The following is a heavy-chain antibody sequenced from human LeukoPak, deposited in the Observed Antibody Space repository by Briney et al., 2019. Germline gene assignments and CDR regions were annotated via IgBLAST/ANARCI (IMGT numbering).Heavy chain of an antibody. CDR1: GGSISSSTFY. Sequence: SSETLSLTCTVSGGSISSSTFYWGWIRQPPGKGLEWIGTIYYSGSTFYNPSLKSRVTVSVDTSKNQFSLKLSSVIAADTAVYYCARGLGGLPHRFDYWGQGALVIVSS. J-gene: IGHJ4*02. V-gene: IGHV4-39*07. CDR3: ARGLGGLPHRFDY. CDR2: IYYSGST. D-gene: IGHD3-16*01.